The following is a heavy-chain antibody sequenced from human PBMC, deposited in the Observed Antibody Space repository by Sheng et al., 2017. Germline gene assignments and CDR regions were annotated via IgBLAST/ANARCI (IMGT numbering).Heavy chain of an antibody. J-gene: IGHJ6*03. V-gene: IGHV3-48*01. D-gene: IGHD3-10*01. CDR2: ISSSSSTI. CDR1: GFTFSSYS. Sequence: EVQLVESGGGLVQPGGSLRLSCAASGFTFSSYSMNWVRQAPGKGLEWVSYISSSSSTIYYADSVKGRFTISRDNAKNSLYLQMNSLRAEDTAVYYCAISSYGSGSPMDVWGKGTTVTVSS. CDR3: AISSYGSGSPMDV.